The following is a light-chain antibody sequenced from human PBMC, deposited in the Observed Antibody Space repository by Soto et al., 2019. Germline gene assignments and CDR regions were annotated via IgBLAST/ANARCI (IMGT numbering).Light chain of an antibody. Sequence: QSALTQPPSASGSPGQSVTISCTGTTSDVGGYNFVSWYQQHPDKAPKLIIYEVNKRPSGVPDRFSGSKSGNTASLTVSGLQAEDEADYCCSSFAGFNTRYVFGTGTKLTVL. J-gene: IGLJ1*01. V-gene: IGLV2-8*01. CDR3: SSFAGFNTRYV. CDR1: TSDVGGYNF. CDR2: EVN.